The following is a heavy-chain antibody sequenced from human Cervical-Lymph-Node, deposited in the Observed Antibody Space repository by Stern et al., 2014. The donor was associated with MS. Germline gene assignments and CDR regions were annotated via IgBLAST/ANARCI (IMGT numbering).Heavy chain of an antibody. V-gene: IGHV4-34*01. CDR1: GASFTDNY. CDR2: INHSGKT. CDR3: ARERKVERSARVFVSFDV. J-gene: IGHJ3*01. Sequence: QVQLQQWGAGLLRPSETLSLTCAVHGASFTDNYWSWIRQTPGKGLEWIGEINHSGKTHHNPSLRSRVTLSLDTSKNQFSLKLNSVTAADTAVYYCARERKVERSARVFVSFDVWGQGTLLTVSS. D-gene: IGHD1-1*01.